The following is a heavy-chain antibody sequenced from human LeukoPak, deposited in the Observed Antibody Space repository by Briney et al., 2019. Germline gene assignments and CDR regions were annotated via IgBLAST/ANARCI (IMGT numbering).Heavy chain of an antibody. CDR3: ARDLTRWLNWFDP. V-gene: IGHV4-59*01. D-gene: IGHD3-22*01. Sequence: PSETLSLTCTVSGGSISSYYWSWIRQPPGKGLEWIGYIYYSGSTNYNPSLKSRVTISVDTSKNQFSLKLSSVTAADTAVYYCARDLTRWLNWFDPWGQGTLVTVSS. CDR2: IYYSGST. J-gene: IGHJ5*02. CDR1: GGSISSYY.